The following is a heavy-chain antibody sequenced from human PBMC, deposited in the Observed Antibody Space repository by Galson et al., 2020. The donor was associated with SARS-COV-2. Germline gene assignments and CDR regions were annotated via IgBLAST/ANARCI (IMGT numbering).Heavy chain of an antibody. Sequence: GGFLRLSCSASGFIFSDYAMPWVRQAPGKGLEYVPAMSPNGGTSFYADSVNGRFTMSRDNSENMFYLQMTALRLEDTGFYYCLSYSSTRQNHWGQGTLVTVSS. CDR1: GFIFSDYA. CDR2: MSPNGGTS. CDR3: LSYSSTRQNH. D-gene: IGHD2-2*01. J-gene: IGHJ5*02. V-gene: IGHV3-64D*06.